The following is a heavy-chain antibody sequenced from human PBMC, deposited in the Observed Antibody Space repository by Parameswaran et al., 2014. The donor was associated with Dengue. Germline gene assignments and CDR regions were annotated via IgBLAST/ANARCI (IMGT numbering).Heavy chain of an antibody. Sequence: VRQAPGKGLEWVAVISYDGSNKYYADSVKGRFTISRDNSKNTLYLQMNSLRAEDTAVYYCARDPGGSNYYYMDVWGKGTTVTVSS. D-gene: IGHD3-16*01. J-gene: IGHJ6*03. V-gene: IGHV3-30*04. CDR3: ARDPGGSNYYYMDV. CDR2: ISYDGSNK.